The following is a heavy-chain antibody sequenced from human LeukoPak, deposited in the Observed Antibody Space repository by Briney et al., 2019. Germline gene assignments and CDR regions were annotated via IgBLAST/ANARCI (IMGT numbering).Heavy chain of an antibody. J-gene: IGHJ5*02. V-gene: IGHV3-30*03. CDR3: ATAPYDILTGYSPS. D-gene: IGHD3-9*01. CDR2: ISYDGSNK. Sequence: PGRSLRLSCAASGFTFSSYGMHWVRQAPGKGLEGVAVISYDGSNKYYADSVKGRFTISRDNSKNTLYLQMNSLRAEDTAVYYCATAPYDILTGYSPSWGQGTLVTVSS. CDR1: GFTFSSYG.